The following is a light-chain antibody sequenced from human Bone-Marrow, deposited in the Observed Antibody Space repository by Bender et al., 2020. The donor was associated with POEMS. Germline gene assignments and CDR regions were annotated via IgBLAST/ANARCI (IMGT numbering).Light chain of an antibody. CDR2: DVS. V-gene: IGLV2-11*01. J-gene: IGLJ2*01. Sequence: QSALTQPRSVSGSPGQSVAISCTGTSSDFGAYNYISWYQHHPGKAPKLMIYDVSKRPSGVPDRFSGSRSANTASLTISGLQAEDEADYYCCSYAASYVIFGGGTKLTVL. CDR1: SSDFGAYNY. CDR3: CSYAASYVI.